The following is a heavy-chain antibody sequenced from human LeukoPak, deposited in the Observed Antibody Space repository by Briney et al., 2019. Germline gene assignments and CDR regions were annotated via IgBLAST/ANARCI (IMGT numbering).Heavy chain of an antibody. CDR1: GFTFGDYA. J-gene: IGHJ4*02. Sequence: GGSLRLSCTASGFTFGDYAMSWFRQAPGKGLEWVGFIRSKAYGGTTEYAASVKGIFTISRDDAKSIAYLQMNSLKTEDKAVXXXXXXLIGDDFWSGYYXYYXXYWGQGTLVTVSS. CDR2: IRSKAYGGTT. D-gene: IGHD3-3*01. CDR3: XXXLIGDDFWSGYYXYYXXY. V-gene: IGHV3-49*03.